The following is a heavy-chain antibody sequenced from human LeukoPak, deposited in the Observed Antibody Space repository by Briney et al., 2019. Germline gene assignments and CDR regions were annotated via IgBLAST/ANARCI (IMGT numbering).Heavy chain of an antibody. CDR1: GFTFSSYW. D-gene: IGHD2-2*01. Sequence: GGSLRLSCAASGFTFSSYWMSWVRQAPGKGLEWVANIKQDGSEKYYVDSVKGRFTISRDNAKNSLYLQMNSLRAEDTAVYYCARVPSTKLCLVATHYYYYGMDVWGQGTTVTVSS. CDR2: IKQDGSEK. V-gene: IGHV3-7*01. CDR3: ARVPSTKLCLVATHYYYYGMDV. J-gene: IGHJ6*02.